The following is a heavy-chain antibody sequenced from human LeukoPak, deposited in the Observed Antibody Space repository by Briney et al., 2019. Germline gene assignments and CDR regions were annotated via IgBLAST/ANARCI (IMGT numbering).Heavy chain of an antibody. CDR1: GFTFSSYG. J-gene: IGHJ4*02. Sequence: GGSLRLSCEASGFTFSSYGMHWVRQAPGKGLEWVALIWYDGSNKYYADSVKGRFTISRDNSKNTLYLQMNSLRAEDTAVYYCAKEGGYSYGALDYWGQGTLVTVSS. CDR3: AKEGGYSYGALDY. D-gene: IGHD5-18*01. V-gene: IGHV3-33*06. CDR2: IWYDGSNK.